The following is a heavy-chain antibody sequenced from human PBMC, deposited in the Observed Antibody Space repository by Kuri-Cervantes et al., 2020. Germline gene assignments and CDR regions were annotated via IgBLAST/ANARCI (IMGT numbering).Heavy chain of an antibody. V-gene: IGHV3-9*01. CDR1: GFTFDDYA. J-gene: IGHJ4*02. D-gene: IGHD3-10*01. Sequence: SLKISCAASGFTFDDYAMHWVRQAPGKGLEWVSGISWNSGSIGYADSVKGRFTISRDNAKNSLYLQMNSLRAEDTAVYYCARGVRWFGEPYYFDYWGQGTLVTVSS. CDR3: ARGVRWFGEPYYFDY. CDR2: ISWNSGSI.